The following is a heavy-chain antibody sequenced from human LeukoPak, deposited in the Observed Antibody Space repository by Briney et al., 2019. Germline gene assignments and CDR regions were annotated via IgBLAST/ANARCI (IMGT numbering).Heavy chain of an antibody. Sequence: SGGSLRLSCAASGFTFSSYATHWVRQAPGKGLEWVAVISYDGSNKYYADSVKGRFTISRDNSKNTLYLQMNSLRAEDTAVYYCASDNDVVVPAWGQGTLVTVSS. CDR2: ISYDGSNK. CDR1: GFTFSSYA. D-gene: IGHD2-2*01. CDR3: ASDNDVVVPA. J-gene: IGHJ4*02. V-gene: IGHV3-30*07.